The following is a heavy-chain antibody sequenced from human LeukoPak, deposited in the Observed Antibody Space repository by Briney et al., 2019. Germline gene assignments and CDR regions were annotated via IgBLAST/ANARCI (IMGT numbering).Heavy chain of an antibody. D-gene: IGHD6-6*01. V-gene: IGHV1-8*01. Sequence: ASVKVSCKASGYTFTNYDINWVRQATGQGLEWMGWMNPNSGNTGYAQKFQGRVTKTRNTSISTAYMELSSLRSEDTAVYYCARGPARSIAVRGWFDPWGQGTLVTVSS. CDR1: GYTFTNYD. CDR3: ARGPARSIAVRGWFDP. CDR2: MNPNSGNT. J-gene: IGHJ5*02.